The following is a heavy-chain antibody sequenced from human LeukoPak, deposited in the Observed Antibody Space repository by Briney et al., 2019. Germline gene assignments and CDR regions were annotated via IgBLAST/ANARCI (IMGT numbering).Heavy chain of an antibody. CDR2: IYHSGST. CDR1: GGSISSADYY. D-gene: IGHD3-16*01. Sequence: SETLSLTCTVSGGSISSADYYWNWIRQPPGKGLEWIGYIYHSGSTFYNPSLKSRVSMSIDRSKNQFSLRLSSVTAADTAVYYCARDPGGNQNGFDIWGQGTMVTVSS. CDR3: ARDPGGNQNGFDI. V-gene: IGHV4-30-2*01. J-gene: IGHJ3*02.